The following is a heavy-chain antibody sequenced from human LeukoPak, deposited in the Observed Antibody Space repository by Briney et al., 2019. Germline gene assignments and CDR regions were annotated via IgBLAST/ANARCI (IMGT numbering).Heavy chain of an antibody. V-gene: IGHV4-38-2*02. J-gene: IGHJ6*03. CDR1: GYSISSAYY. CDR3: ARVSSSSWNRYYYYYMDV. D-gene: IGHD6-13*01. CDR2: IYHSGST. Sequence: PSETLSLTCTVSGYSISSAYYWGWIRQPPGKGLEWIVSIYHSGSTYYNPSLKSRVTISVDTSKNQFSLKLSSVTAADTAVYYCARVSSSSWNRYYYYYMDVWGKGTTVTVSS.